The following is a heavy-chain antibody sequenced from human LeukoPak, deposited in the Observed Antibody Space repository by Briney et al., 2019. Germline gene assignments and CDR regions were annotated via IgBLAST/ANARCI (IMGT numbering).Heavy chain of an antibody. CDR3: AKDGTTVTTWYFDY. CDR2: IWYDGSNK. D-gene: IGHD4-17*01. Sequence: GGSLRLSCAASGFTFSSYGMHWVRQAPGKGLEWVAVIWYDGSNKYYADSVKGRFTISRDNSKDTLYLQMNSLRAEDTAVYYCAKDGTTVTTWYFDYWGQGTLVTVSS. J-gene: IGHJ4*02. V-gene: IGHV3-33*06. CDR1: GFTFSSYG.